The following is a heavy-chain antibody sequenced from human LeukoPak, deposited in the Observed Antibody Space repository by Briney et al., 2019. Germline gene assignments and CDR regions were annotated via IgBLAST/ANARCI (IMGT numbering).Heavy chain of an antibody. D-gene: IGHD2-2*01. CDR3: AKSPRYCSSTSCSHALYYFDY. J-gene: IGHJ4*02. CDR2: IRYDGSNK. V-gene: IGHV3-30*02. CDR1: GFTFSSYG. Sequence: GGSLRLSCAASGFTFSSYGMHWVRQAPGKGLEWVAFIRYDGSNKYYADSVKGRFTISRDNSKNTLYLQMDRLRAEDTAVYYCAKSPRYCSSTSCSHALYYFDYWGQGTLVTVSS.